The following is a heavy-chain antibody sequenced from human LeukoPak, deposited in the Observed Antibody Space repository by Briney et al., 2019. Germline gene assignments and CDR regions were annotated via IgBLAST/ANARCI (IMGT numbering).Heavy chain of an antibody. J-gene: IGHJ3*02. V-gene: IGHV3-21*01. D-gene: IGHD3-3*01. CDR1: GFTFSSYS. CDR3: ARSDVLRFLEWLLGAFDI. Sequence: PGGSLRLSCAASGFTFSSYSMNWVRQAPGKGLEWVSSISSSSSYIYYADSVKGRFTISRDNAKNSPYLQMNSLRAEDTAVYYCARSDVLRFLEWLLGAFDIWGQGTMVTVSS. CDR2: ISSSSSYI.